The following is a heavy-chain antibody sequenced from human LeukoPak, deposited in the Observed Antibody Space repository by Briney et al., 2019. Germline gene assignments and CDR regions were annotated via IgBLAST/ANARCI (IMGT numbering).Heavy chain of an antibody. CDR3: ARFTMVVVVITREEDAFNI. CDR1: GGTIISSSYY. CDR2: IPYSGST. Sequence: PSATPSLTCAYSGGTIISSSYYFCWIRPPPWTPLVWLASIPYSGSTYYNPSLKSRVTISVDTSKNQFSLKLSSVTAADTAVYYCARFTMVVVVITREEDAFNIWGQGTMVTVSS. V-gene: IGHV4-39*07. J-gene: IGHJ3*02. D-gene: IGHD3-22*01.